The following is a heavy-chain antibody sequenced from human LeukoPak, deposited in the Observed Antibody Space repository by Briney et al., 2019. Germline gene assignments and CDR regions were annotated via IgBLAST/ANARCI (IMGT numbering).Heavy chain of an antibody. CDR1: GGTFSSYA. CDR3: ARGRTPRRRFLEWLPPRAFYYMDV. V-gene: IGHV1-69*06. D-gene: IGHD3-3*01. Sequence: SVKVSCKASGGTFSSYAISWVRQAPGQGLEWMGGIIPIFGTANYAQKFQGRVTITADKSTSTAYMELSSLRSEDTAVYYCARGRTPRRRFLEWLPPRAFYYMDVWGKGTTVTVS. CDR2: IIPIFGTA. J-gene: IGHJ6*03.